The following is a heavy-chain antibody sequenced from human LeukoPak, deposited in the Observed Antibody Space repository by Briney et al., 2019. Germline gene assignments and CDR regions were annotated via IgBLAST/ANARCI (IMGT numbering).Heavy chain of an antibody. Sequence: ASETLSLTCTVSGGSISSSSYYWGWIRQPPGKGLEWIGSIYYSGSTYYNPSLKSRVTISVDTSKNQFSLKLSSVTAADTAVYYCARDRGSSGYYSYFDYWGQGTLVTVSS. D-gene: IGHD3-22*01. CDR3: ARDRGSSGYYSYFDY. J-gene: IGHJ4*02. V-gene: IGHV4-39*07. CDR1: GGSISSSSYY. CDR2: IYYSGST.